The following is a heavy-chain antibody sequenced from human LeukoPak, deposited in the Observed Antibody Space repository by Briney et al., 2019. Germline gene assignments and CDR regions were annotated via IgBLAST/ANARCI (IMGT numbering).Heavy chain of an antibody. CDR3: ARRTASRIDFWSGYSHGYYYMDV. CDR1: GGSFSGYH. V-gene: IGHV4-34*01. CDR2: INHSGST. Sequence: PSETLSLTCAVYGGSFSGYHWSWIRQPPGKGLEWVGEINHSGSTNYNPSLKSRVTISVDTSKNQFSLKLSSVTAADTAVYYCARRTASRIDFWSGYSHGYYYMDVWGKGTTVTVSS. D-gene: IGHD3-3*01. J-gene: IGHJ6*03.